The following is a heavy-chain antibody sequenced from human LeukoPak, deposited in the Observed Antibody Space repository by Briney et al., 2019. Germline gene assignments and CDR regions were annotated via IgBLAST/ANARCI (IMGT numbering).Heavy chain of an antibody. V-gene: IGHV6-1*01. CDR3: AEGFHYFDF. Sequence: SQTLSLTCAISGDSVSSNSAAWNWIRRSPSRGLEWLGRTYYRSKWYNDYAVSVKSRIIINPDTSKNQFSLQLNPVTPEDTAVYYCAEGFHYFDFWGQGTLVTVSS. J-gene: IGHJ4*02. D-gene: IGHD2/OR15-2a*01. CDR1: GDSVSSNSAA. CDR2: TYYRSKWYN.